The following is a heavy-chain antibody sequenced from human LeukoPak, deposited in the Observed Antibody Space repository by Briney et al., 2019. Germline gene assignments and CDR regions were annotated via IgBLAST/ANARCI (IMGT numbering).Heavy chain of an antibody. V-gene: IGHV3-21*01. CDR2: ISSSSSYI. Sequence: GGSLRLSCAASGFTFSSYSMNWVRQAPGKGLEWVSSISSSSSYIYYADSVKGRFTISRDNAKNSLYLQMNSLRAEDTAVYYCARDARYYDSSGYWAYYFDYWGQGTLVTVSS. D-gene: IGHD3-22*01. J-gene: IGHJ4*02. CDR3: ARDARYYDSSGYWAYYFDY. CDR1: GFTFSSYS.